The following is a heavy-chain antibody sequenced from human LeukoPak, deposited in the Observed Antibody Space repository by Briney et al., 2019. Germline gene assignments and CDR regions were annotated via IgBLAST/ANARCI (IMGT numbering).Heavy chain of an antibody. D-gene: IGHD5-18*01. J-gene: IGHJ5*02. Sequence: GGSLRVYCAASGLTFSSYEMNWVRQAPGKGLEWVSYISSSGSTIYYADSVKGRFTISRDNAKNSLYLQMNSLRAEDTAVYYCARGGYSYGYLWGQGTLVTASS. CDR1: GLTFSSYE. V-gene: IGHV3-48*03. CDR2: ISSSGSTI. CDR3: ARGGYSYGYL.